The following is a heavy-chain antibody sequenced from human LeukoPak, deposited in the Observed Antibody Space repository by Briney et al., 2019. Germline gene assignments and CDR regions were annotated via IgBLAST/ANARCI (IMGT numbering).Heavy chain of an antibody. CDR2: IKQDGSEK. CDR3: ARDRRGTSYYYYYYMDV. V-gene: IGHV3-7*01. CDR1: GFTFSSYW. Sequence: PGGSLRLSYAASGFTFSSYWMSWVHQAPGKGLEWVANIKQDGSEKYYVDSVKGRFTISRDNAKNSLYLQMNSLRAEDTAVYYCARDRRGTSYYYYYYMDVWGKGTTVTVSS. J-gene: IGHJ6*03. D-gene: IGHD5-12*01.